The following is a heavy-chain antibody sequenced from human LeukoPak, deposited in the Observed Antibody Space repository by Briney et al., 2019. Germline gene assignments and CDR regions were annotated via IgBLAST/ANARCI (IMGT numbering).Heavy chain of an antibody. CDR3: AKGAYDYIEMGYIDY. CDR1: GITLSNYG. D-gene: IGHD5-12*01. J-gene: IGHJ4*02. V-gene: IGHV3-23*01. Sequence: GGSLRLSCAVSGITLSNYGMSWVRQAPGKGLEWVSLIIGSSGDTFYADSVKGRFTISRDNSKNTLFLQMNSLRAEDTALYYCAKGAYDYIEMGYIDYWGQGTLVTVSS. CDR2: IIGSSGDT.